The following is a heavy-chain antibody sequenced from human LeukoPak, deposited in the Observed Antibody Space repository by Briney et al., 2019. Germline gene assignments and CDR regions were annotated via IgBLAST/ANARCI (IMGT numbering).Heavy chain of an antibody. J-gene: IGHJ5*02. D-gene: IGHD6-13*01. CDR1: GGSVSSGNYY. CDR2: IYNSGST. Sequence: PSETLSLTCTVSGGSVSSGNYYWSWIRQPPGKGXXXIGYIYNSGSTNYNPSLKSRVAISVDTSKNQFSLKLSSVTAADTAVYYCARDLAWYTFDPWGQGTLVTVSS. CDR3: ARDLAWYTFDP. V-gene: IGHV4-61*01.